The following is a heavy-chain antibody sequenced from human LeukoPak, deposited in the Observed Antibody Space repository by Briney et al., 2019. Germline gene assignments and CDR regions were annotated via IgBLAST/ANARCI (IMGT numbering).Heavy chain of an antibody. V-gene: IGHV2-70*04. CDR3: ARQPSFHDYGDYDLFDY. D-gene: IGHD4-17*01. Sequence: SGPTLVNPTQTLTLTCTFSGFSLSTSGMRVSWIRQPPGKALGWLARIDWDDDKFYSTSLKTRLTISKDTSKNQVVLTMTNMDPVDTATYYCARQPSFHDYGDYDLFDYWGQGTLVTVSS. CDR2: IDWDDDK. J-gene: IGHJ4*02. CDR1: GFSLSTSGMR.